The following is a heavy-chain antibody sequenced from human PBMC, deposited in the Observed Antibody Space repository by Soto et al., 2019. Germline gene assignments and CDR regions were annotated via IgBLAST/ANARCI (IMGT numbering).Heavy chain of an antibody. Sequence: SETLSLTCTVSGGSIGTSSYFWAWIRQPPGKGLEWIATMHYNGKTHCNPSLQSRVTIAVDTSKNQFSLRLTSVTAADTAVYYCATLTSCSVGSCCHDYWGQGTLVTVSS. CDR1: GGSIGTSSYF. J-gene: IGHJ4*02. D-gene: IGHD2-15*01. CDR2: MHYNGKT. V-gene: IGHV4-39*01. CDR3: ATLTSCSVGSCCHDY.